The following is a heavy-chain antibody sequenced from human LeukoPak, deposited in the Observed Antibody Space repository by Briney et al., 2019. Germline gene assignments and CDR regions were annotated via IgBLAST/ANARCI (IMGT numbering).Heavy chain of an antibody. CDR2: IKQDGSEK. Sequence: GSLRLSSAASGFTFTTYWMSWVRQAPGKGLEWVANIKQDGSEKYYMDSVKGRFTISRDNAKNSLYLQMSSLRAEDTAVYYCARVAAAVPDQWGQGTLVTVSS. J-gene: IGHJ5*02. CDR3: ARVAAAVPDQ. V-gene: IGHV3-7*04. CDR1: GFTFTTYW. D-gene: IGHD6-13*01.